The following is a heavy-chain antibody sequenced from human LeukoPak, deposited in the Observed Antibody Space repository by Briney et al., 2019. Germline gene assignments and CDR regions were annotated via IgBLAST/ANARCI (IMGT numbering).Heavy chain of an antibody. V-gene: IGHV1-3*01. CDR2: INAGNGNT. J-gene: IGHJ5*02. Sequence: GASVKVSCKASGYTFTSYAMHWVRQAPGQRLEWMGWINAGNGNTKYSQKFQGRVTITRDTSASTAYMELSSLRSEDTAVYYCARALIAAAGSHPNWFDPWGQGTLVTVSS. CDR3: ARALIAAAGSHPNWFDP. CDR1: GYTFTSYA. D-gene: IGHD6-13*01.